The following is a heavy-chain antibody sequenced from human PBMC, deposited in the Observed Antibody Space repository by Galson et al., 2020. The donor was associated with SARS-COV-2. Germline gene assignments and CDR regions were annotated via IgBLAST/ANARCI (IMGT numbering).Heavy chain of an antibody. CDR1: GYTLTELS. CDR3: ATVVAIFGVVGAFDY. CDR2: FDPEDGGT. D-gene: IGHD3-3*01. V-gene: IGHV1-24*01. J-gene: IGHJ4*02. Sequence: ASVKVSCKVSGYTLTELSMHWVRQAPGKGLEWMGGFDPEDGGTIYSQKFQGRVTMTEDKSTDTAYMELRSLRSEDTAGYYYATVVAIFGVVGAFDYWGQRPLVTVSS.